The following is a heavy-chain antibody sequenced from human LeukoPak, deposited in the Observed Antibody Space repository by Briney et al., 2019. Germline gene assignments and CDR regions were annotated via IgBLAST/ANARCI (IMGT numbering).Heavy chain of an antibody. CDR3: TRDGIVGARSFDY. Sequence: GGSLRLSCAGSALTRSAHSMHWVRQAPGKGLVWVASISYDGRTTYYTDSVKGRFTISKDTSKNTLYLQMDSLRPEDTAIYFCTRDGIVGARSFDYWGQGTLVTVSS. CDR2: ISYDGRTT. CDR1: ALTRSAHS. V-gene: IGHV3-30*03. D-gene: IGHD1-26*01. J-gene: IGHJ4*02.